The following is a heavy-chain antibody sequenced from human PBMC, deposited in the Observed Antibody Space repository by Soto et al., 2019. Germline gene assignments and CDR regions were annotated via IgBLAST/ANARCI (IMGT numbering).Heavy chain of an antibody. CDR1: GFTFSSYW. V-gene: IGHV3-74*01. CDR2: IKSDGSST. J-gene: IGHJ6*02. Sequence: PGGSLRLSCEASGFTFSSYWMHWVRQAPGKGLVWVSRIKSDGSSTSYADSVKGRFTISRDNAKNTLYLQMNSLRAEDTALYYCARDLGARPPYYYRMDFWGQGTTVTVSS. D-gene: IGHD6-6*01. CDR3: ARDLGARPPYYYRMDF.